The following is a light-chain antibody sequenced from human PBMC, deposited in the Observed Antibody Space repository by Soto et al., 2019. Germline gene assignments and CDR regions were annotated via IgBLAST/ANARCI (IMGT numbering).Light chain of an antibody. CDR1: QSVGSI. J-gene: IGKJ4*01. V-gene: IGKV3-15*01. CDR3: QQYTNWPLT. Sequence: EIVMTQSPATLSVSPGERAALSCRASQSVGSILAWYQQKPGQAPRLLMYGASTRATGIPARFSGTGSGTEFTLTISSLQSEDFAVYYCQQYTNWPLTFGGGTKVEI. CDR2: GAS.